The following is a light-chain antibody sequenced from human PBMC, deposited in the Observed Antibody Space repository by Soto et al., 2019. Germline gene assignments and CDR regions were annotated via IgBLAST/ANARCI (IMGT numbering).Light chain of an antibody. V-gene: IGKV3-15*01. J-gene: IGKJ5*01. CDR3: QQYNNWPPIT. CDR2: GAF. Sequence: EIVRTQSPATLSVSPVERGTVCFRASQSVSSNLAWYQQKPGQAPRLLIYGAFTRATGIPARFSGSGSGTEFTLTISSLQSEDFAVYYCQQYNNWPPITFGQGTRLEIK. CDR1: QSVSSN.